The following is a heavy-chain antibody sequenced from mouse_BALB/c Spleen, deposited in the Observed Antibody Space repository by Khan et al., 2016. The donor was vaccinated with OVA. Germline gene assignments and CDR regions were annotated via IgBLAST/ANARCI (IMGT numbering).Heavy chain of an antibody. V-gene: IGHV3-1*02. D-gene: IGHD2-12*01. J-gene: IGHJ3*01. CDR1: GYSITSGYN. CDR3: AGGFTTF. Sequence: EVQLQESGPDLVKPSQSLSLTCTVTGYSITSGYNWHWIRQFPGNKLEWVGYIHYSGSTSYNPSLKSRISITRDTSKNQFFLQLNSVTTEDTATYYCAGGFTTFWGQGTLVTVSS. CDR2: IHYSGST.